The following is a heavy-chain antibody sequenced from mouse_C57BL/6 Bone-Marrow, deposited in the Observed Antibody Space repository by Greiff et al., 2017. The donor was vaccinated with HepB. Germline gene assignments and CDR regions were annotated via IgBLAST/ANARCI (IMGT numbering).Heavy chain of an antibody. J-gene: IGHJ2*01. CDR1: GFNITDYY. Sequence: VQLQQSGAELVRPGASVKLSCTASGFNITDYYMHWVKQRPEQGLEWIGWIDPENGDTEYASKFQGKATITADTSSNTAYLQLSSLTSEDTAVYYCTTDTAAEDYWGQGTTLTVSS. V-gene: IGHV14-4*01. CDR3: TTDTAAEDY. D-gene: IGHD1-2*01. CDR2: IDPENGDT.